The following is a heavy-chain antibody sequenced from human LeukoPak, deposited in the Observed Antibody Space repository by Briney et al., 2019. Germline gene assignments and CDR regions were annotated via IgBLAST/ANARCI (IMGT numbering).Heavy chain of an antibody. CDR3: ARDPYCSSTSCYDNYYYGMDV. D-gene: IGHD2-2*01. Sequence: SETLSLTCTVSGGSISSYYWSWIRQPAGKRLEWIGRIYTSGSTNYNPSLKSRVTMSVDTSKNQFSLKLSSVTAADTAVYYCARDPYCSSTSCYDNYYYGMDVWGQGTTVTVSS. CDR1: GGSISSYY. CDR2: IYTSGST. J-gene: IGHJ6*02. V-gene: IGHV4-4*07.